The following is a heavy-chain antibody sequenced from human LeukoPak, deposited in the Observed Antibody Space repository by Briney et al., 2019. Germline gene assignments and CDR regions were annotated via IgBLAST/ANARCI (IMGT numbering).Heavy chain of an antibody. CDR3: AELGITMIGGV. CDR2: ISNSDSST. D-gene: IGHD3-10*02. J-gene: IGHJ6*04. V-gene: IGHV3-23*01. CDR1: GFTFSGYA. Sequence: GGSLRLSCAASGFTFSGYAMSWVRQAPGKGPEGVSTISNSDSSTYYADSVKGRFTISRDNSENTLYLQMNSLRAEDTAVYYCAELGITMIGGVWGKGTTVTNSS.